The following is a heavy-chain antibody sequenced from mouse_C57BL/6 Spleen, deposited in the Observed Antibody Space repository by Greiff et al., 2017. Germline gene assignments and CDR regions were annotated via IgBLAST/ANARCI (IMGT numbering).Heavy chain of an antibody. CDR1: GYSFTDYN. J-gene: IGHJ4*01. Sequence: VQLKESGPELVKPGASVKISCKASGYSFTDYNMNWVKQSNGKSLEWIGVINPNYGTTSYNQKFKGKATLTVDQSSSTAYMQLNSLTSEDSAVYYCASGDYGSSYYAMDYWGQGTSVTVSS. CDR3: ASGDYGSSYYAMDY. V-gene: IGHV1-39*01. CDR2: INPNYGTT. D-gene: IGHD1-1*01.